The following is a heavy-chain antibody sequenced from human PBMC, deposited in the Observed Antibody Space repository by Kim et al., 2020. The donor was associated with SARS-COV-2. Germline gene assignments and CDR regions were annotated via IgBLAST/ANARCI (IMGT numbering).Heavy chain of an antibody. Sequence: GGSLRLSCAASGFTFSSYWMHWVRQAPGKGLVWVSRINSDGSSTSYADSVKGRFTISRDNAKNTLYLQMNSLRAEDTAVYYCALGNKAYNWNDRGLDYWGQGTLVTVSS. D-gene: IGHD1-20*01. J-gene: IGHJ4*02. CDR2: INSDGSST. V-gene: IGHV3-74*01. CDR3: ALGNKAYNWNDRGLDY. CDR1: GFTFSSYW.